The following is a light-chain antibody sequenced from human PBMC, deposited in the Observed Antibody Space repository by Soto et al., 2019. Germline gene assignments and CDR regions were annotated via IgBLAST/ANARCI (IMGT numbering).Light chain of an antibody. Sequence: EIVLTQSPGTLSLSPRERATISCRASRTVDSTYLAWYQQKPGQAPRLLIYAVSTRATGIPDRFSGSGSGTDFTLTISRLEPEDFAVYHCQQYVGSSRTFGQGTKVEIK. J-gene: IGKJ1*01. CDR3: QQYVGSSRT. CDR1: RTVDSTY. V-gene: IGKV3-20*01. CDR2: AVS.